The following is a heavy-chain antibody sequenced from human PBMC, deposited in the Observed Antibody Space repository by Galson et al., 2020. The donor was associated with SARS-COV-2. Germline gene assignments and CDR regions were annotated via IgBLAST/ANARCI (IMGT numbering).Heavy chain of an antibody. J-gene: IGHJ4*02. V-gene: IGHV1-46*01. CDR1: GYTFTSYY. Sequence: ASAKVSCKASGYTFTSYYIHWVRHAPGQGLEWMGIINPSGGGPTYAQKFQGRVTMTRDTSTSTVYMELSSLRSEDTAVYYCARDSQGGNDYNYLLFWGQGTLVTVSS. D-gene: IGHD4-4*01. CDR2: INPSGGGP. CDR3: ARDSQGGNDYNYLLF.